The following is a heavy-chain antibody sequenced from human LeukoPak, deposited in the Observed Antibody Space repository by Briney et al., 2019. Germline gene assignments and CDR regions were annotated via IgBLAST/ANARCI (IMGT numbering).Heavy chain of an antibody. CDR2: IIPIFGTA. Sequence: ASVKVSCKASGGTFSSYAISWVRQAPGQGLEWMGGIIPIFGTANYAQKFQGRVTITADESTSTAYMELSSLRSEDTAVYYCARATSPWELLRGGYYYYYYMDVWGKGTTVTISS. CDR3: ARATSPWELLRGGYYYYYYMDV. D-gene: IGHD1-26*01. V-gene: IGHV1-69*13. CDR1: GGTFSSYA. J-gene: IGHJ6*03.